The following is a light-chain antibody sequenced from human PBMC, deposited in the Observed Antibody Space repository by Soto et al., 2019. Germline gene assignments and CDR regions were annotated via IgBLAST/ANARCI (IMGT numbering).Light chain of an antibody. V-gene: IGKV1-5*01. J-gene: IGKJ2*01. CDR2: DAS. Sequence: DIQMTQSPSTLSASVGDRVTITCRASQSISSWLAWYQQKPGKAPKLLMYDASRLESGVPSRFSGSGSGTEFTLTISSLQPDAFATYYCQQYNSYSPYTFGQGTKLEIK. CDR1: QSISSW. CDR3: QQYNSYSPYT.